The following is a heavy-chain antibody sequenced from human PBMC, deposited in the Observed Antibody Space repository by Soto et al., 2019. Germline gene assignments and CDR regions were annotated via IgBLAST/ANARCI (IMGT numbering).Heavy chain of an antibody. Sequence: QVQLVESGGGVVQPGRSLRLSCAASGFTFSSYGMHWVRQAPGKGLEWVAVISYDGSNKYYADSVKGRFTISRDNSKNTLYLQMNSLRAEDTAVYYCAPWQNSGWYGWFDPWGQGTLVTVSS. D-gene: IGHD6-19*01. CDR3: APWQNSGWYGWFDP. CDR1: GFTFSSYG. J-gene: IGHJ5*02. CDR2: ISYDGSNK. V-gene: IGHV3-30*03.